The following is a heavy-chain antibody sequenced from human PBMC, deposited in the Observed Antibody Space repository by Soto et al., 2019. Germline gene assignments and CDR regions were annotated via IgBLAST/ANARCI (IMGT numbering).Heavy chain of an antibody. V-gene: IGHV4-34*01. D-gene: IGHD5-12*01. Sequence: PSETLSLTCAVYGGSFSGYYWSWIRQPPGKGLEWIGEINHSGSTNYNPSLKSRVTMSVDTSKNQFSLKLSSVTAADTAVYYCARDHGYSGYNWFDPWGQGTLVTVSS. CDR1: GGSFSGYY. CDR3: ARDHGYSGYNWFDP. CDR2: INHSGST. J-gene: IGHJ5*02.